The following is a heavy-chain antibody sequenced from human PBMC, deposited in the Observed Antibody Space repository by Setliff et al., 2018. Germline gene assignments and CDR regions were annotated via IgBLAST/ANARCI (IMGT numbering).Heavy chain of an antibody. Sequence: PGGSLRLSCTASGFTFRKHALAWVRQAPGKGQQWVSSVSGSGMTRDYTDSVKGRFTVSRDSSQNKIHLQMDSLRAEDTATYYCARSENCFSTHCSPYDYWGQGTLVTVSS. V-gene: IGHV3-23*01. CDR1: GFTFRKHA. CDR3: ARSENCFSTHCSPYDY. D-gene: IGHD2-2*01. CDR2: VSGSGMTR. J-gene: IGHJ4*02.